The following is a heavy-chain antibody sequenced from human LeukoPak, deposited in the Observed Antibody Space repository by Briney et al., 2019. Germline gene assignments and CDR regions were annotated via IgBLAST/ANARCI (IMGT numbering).Heavy chain of an antibody. CDR1: GFTFSDCY. CDR2: ISSSGSTI. D-gene: IGHD6-19*01. V-gene: IGHV3-11*01. J-gene: IGHJ6*03. CDR3: ARETYSSGWYTSYYYYYYMDV. Sequence: GGSLRLSCAASGFTFSDCYMSWLRQAPGKGLEGVSYISSSGSTIYYADSVKGRFTISRDNAKNSLYLQMNSLRAEDTAVYYCARETYSSGWYTSYYYYYYMDVWGKGTTVTVSS.